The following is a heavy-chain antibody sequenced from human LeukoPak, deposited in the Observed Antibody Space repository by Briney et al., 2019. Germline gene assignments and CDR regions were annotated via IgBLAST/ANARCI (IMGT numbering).Heavy chain of an antibody. CDR2: IIPMFKTP. Sequence: SVKVSCKASGGTFSSYAISWVRQAPGQGLEWMGGIIPMFKTPKYVQKFQDRLTITADESTSTAYMELSSLTSDDTAVYYCARDGGGSVDYWGQGTLITVSS. CDR1: GGTFSSYA. CDR3: ARDGGGSVDY. J-gene: IGHJ4*02. V-gene: IGHV1-69*01. D-gene: IGHD3-16*01.